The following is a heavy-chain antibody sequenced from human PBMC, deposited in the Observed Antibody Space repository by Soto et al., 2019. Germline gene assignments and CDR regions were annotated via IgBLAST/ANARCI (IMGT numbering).Heavy chain of an antibody. CDR3: GAGQYFSDY. J-gene: IGHJ4*02. Sequence: QVQLVESGGGVVQPGRSLRLSCAASGFTSSSYGMHWVRQAPGKGLEWVALISYDGSDKYYADSVKGRFTISRDNSKNTLYLQMNSLRVEDTAVYYCGAGQYFSDYWGQGTLVTVSS. CDR1: GFTSSSYG. CDR2: ISYDGSDK. V-gene: IGHV3-30*03. D-gene: IGHD6-13*01.